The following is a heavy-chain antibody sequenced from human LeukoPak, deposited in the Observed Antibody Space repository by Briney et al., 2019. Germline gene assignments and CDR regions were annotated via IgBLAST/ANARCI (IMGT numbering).Heavy chain of an antibody. J-gene: IGHJ4*02. D-gene: IGHD6-13*01. CDR2: IKQDESEK. CDR3: AGGSARIAEDYFDY. CDR1: GFTFSSYG. Sequence: GGSLRLSCAASGFTFSSYGMHWVRQAPGKGLEWVANIKQDESEKHYVDSVKGRFTISRDNAKNSLYLQMNSLRAEDTAVYYCAGGSARIAEDYFDYWGQGNLVTVSS. V-gene: IGHV3-7*03.